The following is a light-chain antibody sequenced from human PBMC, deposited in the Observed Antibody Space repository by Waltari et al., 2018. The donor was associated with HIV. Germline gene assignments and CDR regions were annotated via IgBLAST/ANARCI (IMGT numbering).Light chain of an antibody. J-gene: IGKJ2*01. CDR2: QVS. V-gene: IGKV2-30*01. CDR3: MQGTHWPYT. CDR1: QSLVYSDGNTY. Sequence: DVVMTQSPLSPPVTLGQPASIYCRSSQSLVYSDGNTYLNWFHKRPGQSPRRLIYQVSNRDSGVPDRFSGSGSGTDFTLKISRVEAEDVGLYYCMQGTHWPYTFGQGTKLEIK.